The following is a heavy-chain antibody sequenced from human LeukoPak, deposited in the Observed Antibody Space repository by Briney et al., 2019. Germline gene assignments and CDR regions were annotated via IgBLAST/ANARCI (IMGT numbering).Heavy chain of an antibody. J-gene: IGHJ3*02. V-gene: IGHV3-30*04. Sequence: GPLRLSFAASGFPFISYAMHWVRQAPGKGLEWVAVISYDGSHKYYADSVKGRFTISRDNSKNTLYLQMNSLRAEDTAVYYCAREVRDAFDIWGQGTMVTVSS. CDR2: ISYDGSHK. CDR1: GFPFISYA. CDR3: AREVRDAFDI.